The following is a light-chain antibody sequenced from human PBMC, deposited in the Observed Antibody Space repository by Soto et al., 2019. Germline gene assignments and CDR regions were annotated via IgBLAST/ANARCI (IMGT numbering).Light chain of an antibody. CDR3: QQYGNLPLT. CDR2: DAS. CDR1: QDISNY. V-gene: IGKV1-33*01. Sequence: DIQMTQSPSSLSASVGDRVTITCQASQDISNYLNWYQQKPGKAPKLLISDASNLKVGVPSRFSGSGSGTDFTFSISSLQPEDIATYSCQQYGNLPLTFXGGTKVDIK. J-gene: IGKJ4*01.